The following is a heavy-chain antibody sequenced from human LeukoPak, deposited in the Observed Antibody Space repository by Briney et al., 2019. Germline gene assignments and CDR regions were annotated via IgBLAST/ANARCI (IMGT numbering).Heavy chain of an antibody. CDR3: AKEHYGDYVLPSMDV. V-gene: IGHV3-30*18. J-gene: IGHJ6*02. CDR2: IPYDGSNK. CDR1: GFTFSSYG. Sequence: GGSLRLSCAASGFTFSSYGMHWVRQAPGKGLEWVAVIPYDGSNKYYADSVKGRFTISRDNSKNTLYLQMNSLRAEDTAVYYCAKEHYGDYVLPSMDVWGQGTTVTVSS. D-gene: IGHD4-17*01.